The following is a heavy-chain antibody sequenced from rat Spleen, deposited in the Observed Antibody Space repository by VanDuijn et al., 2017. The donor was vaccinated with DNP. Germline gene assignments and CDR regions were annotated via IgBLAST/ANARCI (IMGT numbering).Heavy chain of an antibody. CDR2: ITSSGGST. D-gene: IGHD1-1*01. Sequence: EVQLVESGGGLVQPGRSMKLSCVASGFTFTDYWMTWIRQAPGKGLEWVASITSSGGSTYYPDSVKGRFTISRDNAKNTLYLQMNSLRSEDTATYYCASSLRWPYYFDYWGQGVMVSVSS. CDR3: ASSLRWPYYFDY. V-gene: IGHV5-31*01. CDR1: GFTFTDYW. J-gene: IGHJ2*01.